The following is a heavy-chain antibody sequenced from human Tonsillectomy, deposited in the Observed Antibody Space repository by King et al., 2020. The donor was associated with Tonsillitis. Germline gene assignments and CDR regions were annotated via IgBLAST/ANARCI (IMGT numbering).Heavy chain of an antibody. J-gene: IGHJ4*02. CDR3: AREFCNSTSCYSFDF. CDR2: IYYTGNT. D-gene: IGHD2-2*01. V-gene: IGHV4-59*11. Sequence: VQLQESGPGLVKPSETLSLTCTVSGGYISSHYWGWIRQPPGKGLEWIGYIYYTGNTKYNPSLKSRVTVSLDTSKSQFSLRLSSVTAADTAVYYCAREFCNSTSCYSFDFWGQGTLVTVSS. CDR1: GGYISSHY.